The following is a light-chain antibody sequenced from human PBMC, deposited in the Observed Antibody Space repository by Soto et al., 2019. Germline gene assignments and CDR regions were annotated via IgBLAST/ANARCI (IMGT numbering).Light chain of an antibody. CDR3: QQDYNLPPS. CDR2: GAS. Sequence: EIVMTQSPATRAVSPGERATLSCRAGQSVSSSYLSWYPQTPGQAPRILIYGASTTAAGIPARCSGPGSGTDITLTISSLQPYAFAVYLGQQDYNLPPSFG. J-gene: IGKJ4*02. V-gene: IGKV3D-7*01. CDR1: QSVSSSY.